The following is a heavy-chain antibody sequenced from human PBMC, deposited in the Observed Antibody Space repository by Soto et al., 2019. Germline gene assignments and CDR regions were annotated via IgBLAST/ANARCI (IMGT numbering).Heavy chain of an antibody. CDR2: IKQDGSEK. Sequence: PGGSLRLSCAASGFTFSTYWMSWVRPAPGKGLEWVANIKQDGSEKYYVDSVKGRFTISRDNAKNSLYLQMNSLRAEDTAVYYCARDDYHYYDTSGYIYWGQGTLVTVSS. D-gene: IGHD3-22*01. CDR3: ARDDYHYYDTSGYIY. CDR1: GFTFSTYW. V-gene: IGHV3-7*01. J-gene: IGHJ4*02.